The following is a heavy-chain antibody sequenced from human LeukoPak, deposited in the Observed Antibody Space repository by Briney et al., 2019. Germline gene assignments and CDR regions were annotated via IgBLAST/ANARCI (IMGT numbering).Heavy chain of an antibody. CDR3: ARGYSYGYPLGY. Sequence: PSETLSLTCTVSGGSISSGSYYWSWIRQPAGKGLEWIGHIYTSGSTNYNPSLKSRVTISVDTSKNQFSLNLSSVTAADTAVYYCARGYSYGYPLGYWGQGTLVTVSS. V-gene: IGHV4-61*09. D-gene: IGHD5-18*01. CDR2: IYTSGST. J-gene: IGHJ4*02. CDR1: GGSISSGSYY.